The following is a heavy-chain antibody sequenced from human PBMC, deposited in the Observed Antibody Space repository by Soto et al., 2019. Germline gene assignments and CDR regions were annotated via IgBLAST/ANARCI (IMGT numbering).Heavy chain of an antibody. D-gene: IGHD3-22*01. CDR3: VKPKEHFYDSSPGET. CDR2: ISFDGNDK. Sequence: GGSLRLSCAASGFTFSNYGMHWVRQAPGKGLEWVAIISFDGNDKYYSDSVKGRFTISRDNSKNMVFLQMNSLRPEDTAVYYCVKPKEHFYDSSPGETWGQGTPVTVSS. CDR1: GFTFSNYG. J-gene: IGHJ5*02. V-gene: IGHV3-30*18.